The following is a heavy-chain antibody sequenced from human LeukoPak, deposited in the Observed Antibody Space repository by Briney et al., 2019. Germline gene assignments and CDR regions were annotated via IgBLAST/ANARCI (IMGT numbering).Heavy chain of an antibody. J-gene: IGHJ5*02. CDR2: INPNSGGT. CDR1: GYTFTGYY. Sequence: ASVKVSCKASGYTFTGYYMHWVRQAPGQGLEWMGWINPNSGGTNYAQKFQGRVTMTRDTSISTAYMELSRLRSDDTAVYYCARDRKVNGLLWFGELSWFDPWGQGTLVTVSS. CDR3: ARDRKVNGLLWFGELSWFDP. V-gene: IGHV1-2*02. D-gene: IGHD3-10*01.